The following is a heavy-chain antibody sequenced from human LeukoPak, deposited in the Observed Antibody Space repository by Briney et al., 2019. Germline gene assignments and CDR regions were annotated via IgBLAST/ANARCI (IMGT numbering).Heavy chain of an antibody. CDR2: ISANNGNT. D-gene: IGHD3-22*01. CDR1: GYTFTSYG. Sequence: ASVKVSCKASGYTFTSYGISWVRQAPGQGLEWMGWISANNGNTNYAQKLQGRVNKTTDTSTSTAYMELRSLRSDDTAVYYCARWNYGSSGYHYWGQGTLVTVSS. V-gene: IGHV1-18*01. CDR3: ARWNYGSSGYHY. J-gene: IGHJ4*02.